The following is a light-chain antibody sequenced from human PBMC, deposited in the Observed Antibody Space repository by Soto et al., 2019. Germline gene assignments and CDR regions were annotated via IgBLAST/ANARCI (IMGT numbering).Light chain of an antibody. J-gene: IGKJ5*01. CDR3: MQSLQTPRT. CDR2: LGS. CDR1: QSLLLSNGYNY. V-gene: IGKV2-28*01. Sequence: DIVMTQSPLSLPVTPGEPASISCSSSQSLLLSNGYNYLDWYLQKPGQSPQLLIYLGSNRASGVPDRFRGSGSGTHFTLKISRVEAEDVGVYYCMQSLQTPRTFGQGTRLEIK.